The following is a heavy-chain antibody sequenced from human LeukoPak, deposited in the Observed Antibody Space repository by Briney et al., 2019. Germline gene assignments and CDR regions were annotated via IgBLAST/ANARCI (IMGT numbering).Heavy chain of an antibody. J-gene: IGHJ4*02. D-gene: IGHD3-10*01. CDR2: INGNSGAT. CDR3: ARDFSWGVDY. Sequence: ASVKVSCKASGFTFTGHYMHWVRHPPAQGLEWMGWINGNSGATNYARNFQDRVTLTRDTSISTVYIELSRLRIDETAVYYCARDFSWGVDYWGQGTLVTVSS. V-gene: IGHV1-2*02. CDR1: GFTFTGHY.